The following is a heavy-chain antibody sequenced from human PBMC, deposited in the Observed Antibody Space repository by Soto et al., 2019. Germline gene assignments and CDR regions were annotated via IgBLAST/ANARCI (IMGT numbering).Heavy chain of an antibody. J-gene: IGHJ3*02. CDR3: PSYVLRFLEWSGADAFDI. V-gene: IGHV3-15*01. D-gene: IGHD3-3*01. Sequence: GGSLRLSCAASGFTFSNAWMSWVRQAPGKGLEWVGRIKSKTDGGTTDYAAPVKGRFTISRDDSKNTLYLQMNSLKTEDTAVYYCPSYVLRFLEWSGADAFDIWGQGTMVTVSS. CDR1: GFTFSNAW. CDR2: IKSKTDGGTT.